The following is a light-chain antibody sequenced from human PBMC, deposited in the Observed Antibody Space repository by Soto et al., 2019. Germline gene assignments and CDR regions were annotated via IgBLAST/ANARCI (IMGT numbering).Light chain of an antibody. V-gene: IGKV3-20*01. CDR3: QQYGSSPQT. J-gene: IGKJ1*01. Sequence: EIVLTQSPGTLSLSPGERATLSCRASQSVSSSYLAWYQQKPGQAPRLLSYGASSRATGIPDRFSGSGSGTDFTITISRLEPEDFAVYYCQQYGSSPQTFGQGTKVEIK. CDR1: QSVSSSY. CDR2: GAS.